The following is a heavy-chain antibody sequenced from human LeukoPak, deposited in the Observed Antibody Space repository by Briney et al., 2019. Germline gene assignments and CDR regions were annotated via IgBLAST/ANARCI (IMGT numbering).Heavy chain of an antibody. CDR3: ASWAGGNEPVASFDY. V-gene: IGHV1-2*02. J-gene: IGHJ4*02. Sequence: ASVKVSCKATGYSFSAYYILWIRQAPGQGLECMGWINSDSGATKYAHRVQGRVTMTRDNSNSTAYMELSRLRPDDTATYYCASWAGGNEPVASFDYWGQGTLVTVSS. CDR1: GYSFSAYY. D-gene: IGHD1-14*01. CDR2: INSDSGAT.